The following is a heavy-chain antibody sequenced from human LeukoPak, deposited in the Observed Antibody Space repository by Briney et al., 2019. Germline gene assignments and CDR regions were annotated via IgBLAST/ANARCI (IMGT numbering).Heavy chain of an antibody. J-gene: IGHJ1*01. CDR1: GFTFSSYS. CDR2: ISSSSSYI. CDR3: ARDYDGSGYARKYFQH. D-gene: IGHD3-22*01. V-gene: IGHV3-21*01. Sequence: GGSLRLSCAASGFTFSSYSMNWVRQAPGKGLEWVSSISSSSSYIYYADSVKGRFTISRDNAKNSLYLQMNSLRAEDTAVYYCARDYDGSGYARKYFQHWGQGTLVTVSS.